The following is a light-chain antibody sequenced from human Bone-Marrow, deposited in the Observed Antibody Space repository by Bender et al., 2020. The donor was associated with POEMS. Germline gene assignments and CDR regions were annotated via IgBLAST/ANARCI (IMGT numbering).Light chain of an antibody. CDR1: SGDVGSYNS. Sequence: QSALTQPASLSGSPGQSITLSCAGTSGDVGSYNSVSWYQQHPGKAPKVIIYEDNKRPSGISDRFSGSKSGNTASLTISGLQAEDEADYYCCSYAGGHTWVFGGGTELTVL. V-gene: IGLV2-23*01. CDR3: CSYAGGHTWV. CDR2: EDN. J-gene: IGLJ3*02.